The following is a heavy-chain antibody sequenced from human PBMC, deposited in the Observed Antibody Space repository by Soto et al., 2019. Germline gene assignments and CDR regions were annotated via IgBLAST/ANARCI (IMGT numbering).Heavy chain of an antibody. CDR3: ARVGKGGITIFGVAKDYYYYGMDV. CDR1: GFTFSNAW. V-gene: IGHV3-7*01. CDR2: IKRDGSEK. D-gene: IGHD3-3*01. J-gene: IGHJ6*02. Sequence: VVSLGLSCAASGFTFSNAWMSWVRQAPGKGLEWVANIKRDGSEKCYVDSVKGRFTISRDNAKNSLYLQMNSLRAEDTAVYYCARVGKGGITIFGVAKDYYYYGMDVWGQGTTVTVSS.